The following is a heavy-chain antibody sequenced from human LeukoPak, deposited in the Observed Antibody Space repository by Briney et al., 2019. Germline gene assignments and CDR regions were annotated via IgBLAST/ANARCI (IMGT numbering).Heavy chain of an antibody. Sequence: GGSLRLSCAASGFTFNHYWMSWIRQAPGKGLEWVAVISYDGSNKYYADSVKGRFTISRDNSKNTLYLQMNSLRAEDTAVYYCARDYGGSPLDYWGQGTLVTVSS. CDR2: ISYDGSNK. V-gene: IGHV3-30-3*01. CDR1: GFTFNHYW. CDR3: ARDYGGSPLDY. J-gene: IGHJ4*02. D-gene: IGHD3-16*01.